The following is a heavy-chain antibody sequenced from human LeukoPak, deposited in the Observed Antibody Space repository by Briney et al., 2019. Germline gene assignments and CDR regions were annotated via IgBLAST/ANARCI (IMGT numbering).Heavy chain of an antibody. D-gene: IGHD3-10*01. J-gene: IGHJ4*02. CDR1: GGSISSSSYY. CDR3: ARVVSSPGSGSYYTHLDY. V-gene: IGHV4-39*07. CDR2: IYYSGST. Sequence: SETLSLTCTVSGGSISSSSYYWGWIRQPPGKGLEWIGSIYYSGSTYYNPSLKSRVTISVDTSKNQFSLKLSSVTAADTAVYYCARVVSSPGSGSYYTHLDYWGQGTLVTVS.